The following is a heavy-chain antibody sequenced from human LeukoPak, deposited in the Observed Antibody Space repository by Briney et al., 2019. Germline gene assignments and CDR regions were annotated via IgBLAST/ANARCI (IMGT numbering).Heavy chain of an antibody. CDR2: IIPIFGTA. J-gene: IGHJ6*03. D-gene: IGHD6-13*01. CDR3: ARGIAAAGPPGPNYYYYYMDV. V-gene: IGHV1-69*05. CDR1: GGTFSSYA. Sequence: SVKVSFKASGGTFSSYAISWVRQAPGQGLEWMGGIIPIFGTANYAQKFQGRVTITTDESTSTAYMELSSLRSEDTAVYYCARGIAAAGPPGPNYYYYYMDVWGKGTTVTVSS.